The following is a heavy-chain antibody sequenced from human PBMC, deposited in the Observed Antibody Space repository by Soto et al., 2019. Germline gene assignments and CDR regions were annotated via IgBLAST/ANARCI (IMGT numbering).Heavy chain of an antibody. CDR2: IYSGGST. J-gene: IGHJ3*02. CDR1: GFTVSSNY. Sequence: EVQVVESGGGLVQPGGSLRLSCAASGFTVSSNYTSWVRQAPGTGLEWVSVIYSGGSTYYADSVKGRFTISRDNSKNTLYLQMNSLRAEDTAVYYCARAGSIAFDIWCQGTMVTVSS. CDR3: ARAGSIAFDI. D-gene: IGHD6-6*01. V-gene: IGHV3-66*01.